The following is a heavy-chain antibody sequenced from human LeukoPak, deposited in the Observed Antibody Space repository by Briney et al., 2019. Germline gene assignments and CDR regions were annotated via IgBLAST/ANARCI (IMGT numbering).Heavy chain of an antibody. CDR3: ARAYPGDYFDY. J-gene: IGHJ4*02. Sequence: SETLSLTCTVSGGSISSYYWSWIRQPPGKGLEWIGYIYYSGSTNYNPSLKSRVTISVDTSKNQFSLKLSSVTAADTAVYYCARAYPGDYFDYWGQGTLVTVSS. CDR2: IYYSGST. CDR1: GGSISSYY. V-gene: IGHV4-59*01. D-gene: IGHD2-8*02.